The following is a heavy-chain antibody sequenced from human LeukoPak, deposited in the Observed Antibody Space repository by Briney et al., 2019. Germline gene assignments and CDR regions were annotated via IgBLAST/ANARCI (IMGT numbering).Heavy chain of an antibody. CDR3: ARGTLTRLDDNWFDP. Sequence: QSGGSLRLSCAASGFTVSSNYMSWVRQAPGKGLEWVSVIYSGGSTYYADSVKGRFTISRDNAKNSLYLQMNSLRAEDTAVYYCARGTLTRLDDNWFDPWGQGTLVTVSS. CDR1: GFTVSSNY. D-gene: IGHD6-19*01. V-gene: IGHV3-66*01. J-gene: IGHJ5*02. CDR2: IYSGGST.